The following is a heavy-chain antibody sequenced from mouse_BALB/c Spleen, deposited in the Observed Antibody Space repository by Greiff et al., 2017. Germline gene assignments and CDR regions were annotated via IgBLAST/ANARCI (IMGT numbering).Heavy chain of an antibody. J-gene: IGHJ4*01. CDR2: INPYNDGT. Sequence: VQLQQSGPELVKPGASVKMSCKASGYTFTSYVMHWVKQTPGQGLEWIGYINPYNDGTKYNEKFKGKATLTSDKSSSTAYMELSSLTSEDSAVYYCAKGTARAEAMDYWGQGTSVTVSA. CDR1: GYTFTSYV. CDR3: AKGTARAEAMDY. D-gene: IGHD3-1*01. V-gene: IGHV1-14*01.